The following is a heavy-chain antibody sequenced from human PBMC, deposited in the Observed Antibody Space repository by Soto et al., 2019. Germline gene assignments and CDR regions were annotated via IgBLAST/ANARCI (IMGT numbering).Heavy chain of an antibody. D-gene: IGHD3-3*01. CDR2: FDPEDGET. CDR1: GYTLTELS. J-gene: IGHJ6*02. Sequence: ASVKVSCKVSGYTLTELSMHWVRQAPGKGLEWMGGFDPEDGETIYAQKFQGRVTMTEDTSTDTAYMELSSLRSEDTAVYYCATVPRITIFGVVIYYYYGMDVWGQGTTVTVSS. CDR3: ATVPRITIFGVVIYYYYGMDV. V-gene: IGHV1-24*01.